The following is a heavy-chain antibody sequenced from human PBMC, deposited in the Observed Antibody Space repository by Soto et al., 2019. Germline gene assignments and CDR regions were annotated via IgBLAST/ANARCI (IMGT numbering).Heavy chain of an antibody. V-gene: IGHV4-31*03. CDR3: ARGCSLDV. CDR1: GASISRGDFS. D-gene: IGHD2-15*01. CDR2: IYDTTTT. J-gene: IGHJ6*02. Sequence: QVQVQQSGPGLVKPSQTLSLTCTISGASISRGDFSWHWIRQQPGKALEWLGTIYDTTTTDYHPSLKSRLVISADTSKNQVSLTLRDLNSADTAVYYCARGCSLDVWGQGTAVTV.